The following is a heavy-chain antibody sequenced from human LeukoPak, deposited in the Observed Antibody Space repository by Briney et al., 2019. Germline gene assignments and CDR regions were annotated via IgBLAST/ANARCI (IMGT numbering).Heavy chain of an antibody. D-gene: IGHD6-13*01. J-gene: IGHJ4*02. CDR3: ATRQQLVLPGDY. CDR2: IYTSGST. CDR1: GGSISSYY. V-gene: IGHV4-4*07. Sequence: SETLSLTCTVSGGSISSYYWSWIRQPAGKGLEWIGRIYTSGSTNYNPSLKSRVTMSVDTSKNQFSLKLSSVTAADTAVYYCATRQQLVLPGDYWGQGTLVTVSS.